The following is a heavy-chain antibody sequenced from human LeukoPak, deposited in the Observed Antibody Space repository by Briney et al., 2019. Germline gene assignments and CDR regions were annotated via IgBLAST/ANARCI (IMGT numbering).Heavy chain of an antibody. V-gene: IGHV1-8*03. CDR3: ARPYCSSTSCSRWLDP. CDR2: MNPKSGNT. CDR1: GYTFTAYD. J-gene: IGHJ5*02. D-gene: IGHD2-2*01. Sequence: ASVKVSCKASGYTFTAYDINWVRQAPGQGLEWMGWMNPKSGNTGYAQRFQGRVTFTMNISITTAYMEMNSLTSEGTAIYYCARPYCSSTSCSRWLDPWGQGTLVTVSS.